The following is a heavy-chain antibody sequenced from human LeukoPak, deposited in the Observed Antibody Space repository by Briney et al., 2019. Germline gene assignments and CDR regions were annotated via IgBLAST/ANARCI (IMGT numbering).Heavy chain of an antibody. CDR3: ARDFSTWYSH. D-gene: IGHD2-21*02. J-gene: IGHJ4*02. Sequence: GGSLRLSCAASGFTFSSYVMHWARQAPGKGLEYVSAISSNGGSTYYANSVKGKFTISRDNSKNTLYLQMGSLRGEDMAVYYCARDFSTWYSHWGQGTLVTVSS. CDR1: GFTFSSYV. V-gene: IGHV3-64*01. CDR2: ISSNGGST.